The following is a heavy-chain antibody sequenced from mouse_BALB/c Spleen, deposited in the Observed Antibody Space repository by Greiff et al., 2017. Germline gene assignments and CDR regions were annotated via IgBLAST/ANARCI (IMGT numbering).Heavy chain of an antibody. CDR2: INPYNDGT. V-gene: IGHV1-14*01. CDR3: ARPLFYDYDVLAWFAY. CDR1: GYTFTSYV. Sequence: VQLQQSGPELVKPGASVKMSCKASGYTFTSYVMHWVKQKPGQGLEWIGYINPYNDGTKYNEKFKGKATLTSDKSSSTAYMELSSLTSEDSAVYYCARPLFYDYDVLAWFAYWGQGTLVTVSA. J-gene: IGHJ3*01. D-gene: IGHD2-4*01.